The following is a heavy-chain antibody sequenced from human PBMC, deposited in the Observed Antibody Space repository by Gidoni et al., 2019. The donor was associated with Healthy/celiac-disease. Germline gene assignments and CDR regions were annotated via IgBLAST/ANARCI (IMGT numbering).Heavy chain of an antibody. CDR1: RVSISIGGYY. Sequence: QVHLQESGPGLVTPSQHLSLTCTVSRVSISIGGYYWSWIRQHPGKGLAWIGYIYYSGSTYYNPSLKSRVTISVDTSKNKFSLKLSSVTAADTAVYYCARTMADYLADAFDIWGQGTMVTVSA. D-gene: IGHD4-17*01. CDR3: ARTMADYLADAFDI. CDR2: IYYSGST. J-gene: IGHJ3*02. V-gene: IGHV4-31*03.